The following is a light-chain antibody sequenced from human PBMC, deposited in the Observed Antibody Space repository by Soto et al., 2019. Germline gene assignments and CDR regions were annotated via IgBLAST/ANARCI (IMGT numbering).Light chain of an antibody. CDR2: KAS. J-gene: IGKJ1*01. V-gene: IGKV1-5*03. CDR1: QSISSW. Sequence: DIQMTQSPSTLSASVGDTVTITCRASQSISSWLAWFQQRPGKAPKLLIYKASSLESGVPSRFRGVGSGTEFTLTISSLQPDDVATYYCQQYNSYPRTFGQGTKVDIK. CDR3: QQYNSYPRT.